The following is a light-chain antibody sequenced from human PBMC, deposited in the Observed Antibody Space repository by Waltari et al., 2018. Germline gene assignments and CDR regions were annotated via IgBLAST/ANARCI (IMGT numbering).Light chain of an antibody. Sequence: DIQLTQSPSFLSASVGDRVSITCRASEGISSYLAWYQQRPGKVPKLLIYAASTLHSGVPSRFSGSGSGTEFTLTISSLQPEDFATYYCQLLNPYPRTFGQGTKVEIK. CDR3: QLLNPYPRT. V-gene: IGKV1-9*01. J-gene: IGKJ1*01. CDR1: EGISSY. CDR2: AAS.